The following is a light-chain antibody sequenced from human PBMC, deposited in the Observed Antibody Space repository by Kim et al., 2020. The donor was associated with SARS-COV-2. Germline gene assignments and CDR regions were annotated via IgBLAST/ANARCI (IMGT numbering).Light chain of an antibody. Sequence: SPGEEATITSKTSQQTVNSYLAWYQQHPVQAPRLIIYAASNRPTGVPDRFSGSGSGTDFTLTITGLETEDFAVYYCQHYGTSPLFTFGQGTKLEI. CDR3: QHYGTSPLFT. CDR2: AAS. V-gene: IGKV3-20*01. CDR1: QQTVNSY. J-gene: IGKJ2*01.